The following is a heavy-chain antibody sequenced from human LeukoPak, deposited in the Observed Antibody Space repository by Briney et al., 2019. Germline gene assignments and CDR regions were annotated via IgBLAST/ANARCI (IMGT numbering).Heavy chain of an antibody. J-gene: IGHJ4*02. D-gene: IGHD6-19*01. CDR2: VSSSSSYI. CDR1: GFTFSSYS. V-gene: IGHV3-21*01. Sequence: GGSLRLSCAASGFTFSSYSMNWVRQAPGKGLEWVSSVSSSSSYIYYADSVKGRFTISRDNAKNSLYLQMNSLRAEDTAVYYCASLIGAYSSGWDGFDYWGQGTLVTVSS. CDR3: ASLIGAYSSGWDGFDY.